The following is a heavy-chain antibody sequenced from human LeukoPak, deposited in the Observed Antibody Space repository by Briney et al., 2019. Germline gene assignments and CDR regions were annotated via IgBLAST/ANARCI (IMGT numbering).Heavy chain of an antibody. J-gene: IGHJ4*02. Sequence: ASVKVSCKASGYTFTNYGISWVRQAPGQGLEWMGWINPNNGGTIYVQNFQGRVTMTRDTSITTAYMELSRLRSDDTAMYYCAREATIATAGTAGINFDYWGQGTLVTVSS. V-gene: IGHV1-2*02. CDR1: GYTFTNYG. CDR2: INPNNGGT. D-gene: IGHD6-13*01. CDR3: AREATIATAGTAGINFDY.